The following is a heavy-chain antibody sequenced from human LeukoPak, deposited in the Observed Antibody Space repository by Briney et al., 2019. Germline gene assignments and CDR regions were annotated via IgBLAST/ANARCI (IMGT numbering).Heavy chain of an antibody. CDR3: ARTGLRFDY. D-gene: IGHD5-12*01. J-gene: IGHJ4*02. Sequence: SETLSLTCTVSGGSISSGSYYWSRIRQPAGKGLEWIGRIYTSGSTNYNPSLKSRVTISVDTSKNQFSLKLSSVTAADTAVYYCARTGLRFDYWGQGTLVTVSS. CDR2: IYTSGST. V-gene: IGHV4-61*02. CDR1: GGSISSGSYY.